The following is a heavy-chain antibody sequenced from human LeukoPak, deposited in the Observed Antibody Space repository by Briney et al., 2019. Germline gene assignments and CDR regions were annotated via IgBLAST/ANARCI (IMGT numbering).Heavy chain of an antibody. V-gene: IGHV3-23*01. CDR2: ISGSGGST. CDR1: GFNVSSSY. J-gene: IGHJ4*02. Sequence: GGSLRLSCAASGFNVSSSYVSWVRQAPGKGLEWVSAISGSGGSTYYADSVKGRFTISRDNSKNTLYLQMNSLRAEDTAVYYCANFPQSDYWGQGTLVTVSS. CDR3: ANFPQSDY.